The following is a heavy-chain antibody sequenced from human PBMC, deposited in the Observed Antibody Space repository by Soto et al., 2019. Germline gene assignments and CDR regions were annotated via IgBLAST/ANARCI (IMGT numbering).Heavy chain of an antibody. V-gene: IGHV4-4*07. J-gene: IGHJ4*02. CDR3: ASDKNDCRSLSPLAFEY. Sequence: PWRVGRSCLSKNSSNWNRQPPGKGKEWIGRISTCGHVVSKAALWTRLTMSVDMSNSHFSLKLTSVTAADTAVYYCASDKNDCRSLSPLAFEYWYQGALVTVSS. D-gene: IGHD3-3*01. CDR1: RSCLSKNS. CDR2: ISTCGHV.